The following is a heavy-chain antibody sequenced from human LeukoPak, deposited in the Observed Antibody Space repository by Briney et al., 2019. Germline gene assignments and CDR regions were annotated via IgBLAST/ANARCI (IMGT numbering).Heavy chain of an antibody. D-gene: IGHD6-13*01. CDR1: GFTFSSYS. CDR3: AKGGQYTGSWYNY. Sequence: PGGSLRLSCAASGFTFSSYSMNWVRQAPGKGLEWVSAISGSGGSTYYADSVKGRFTISRDNSKNTLYLQMNSLRAEDTAVYYCAKGGQYTGSWYNYCGQGTLVTVSS. CDR2: ISGSGGST. J-gene: IGHJ4*02. V-gene: IGHV3-23*01.